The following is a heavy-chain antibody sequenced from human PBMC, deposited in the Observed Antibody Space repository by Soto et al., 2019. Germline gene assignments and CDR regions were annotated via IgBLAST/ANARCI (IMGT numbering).Heavy chain of an antibody. CDR3: ARGGGRGIAAAGTGYYYYYGMDV. D-gene: IGHD6-13*01. Sequence: SPTLSLTCAISGDSVSSNSAAWNWIRQSPSRGLEWLGRTYYRSKWYNDYAVSVKSRITINPDTSKNQFSLQLNSVTPEDTAVYYCARGGGRGIAAAGTGYYYYYGMDVWGQGTTVTV. J-gene: IGHJ6*02. CDR1: GDSVSSNSAA. V-gene: IGHV6-1*01. CDR2: TYYRSKWYN.